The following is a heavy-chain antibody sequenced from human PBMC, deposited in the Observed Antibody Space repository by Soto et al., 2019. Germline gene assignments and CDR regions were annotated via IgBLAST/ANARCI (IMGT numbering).Heavy chain of an antibody. D-gene: IGHD4-4*01. CDR1: GYSISSDYY. J-gene: IGHJ4*02. Sequence: SETLSLTCAVSSSVSGYSISSDYYWGWIRQPPGKGLEWIGSIYHSGTTYYSPSLKSRVTISVDTSKKRFSLKLSSVTAADTAVYYCATVLNYKLDYWGQGTLVTVSS. V-gene: IGHV4-38-2*01. CDR3: ATVLNYKLDY. CDR2: IYHSGTT.